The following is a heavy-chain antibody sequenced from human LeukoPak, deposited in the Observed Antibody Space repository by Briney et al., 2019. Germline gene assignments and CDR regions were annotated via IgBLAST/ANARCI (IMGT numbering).Heavy chain of an antibody. CDR2: IDWNSRST. J-gene: IGHJ4*02. D-gene: IGHD3-9*01. Sequence: GLEWVSRIDWNSRSTVDADSVMGRFTISRDNAKNSLYFQMNSLRREDTALYYCARDRRPLTGYNAQDYWGQGTLVTVSS. V-gene: IGHV3-9*01. CDR3: ARDRRPLTGYNAQDY.